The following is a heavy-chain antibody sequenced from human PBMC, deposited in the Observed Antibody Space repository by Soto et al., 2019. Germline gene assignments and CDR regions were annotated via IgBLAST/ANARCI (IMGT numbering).Heavy chain of an antibody. J-gene: IGHJ4*02. D-gene: IGHD1-26*01. CDR1: ELTGRSND. CDR3: ARIRVSGDLLRYFDY. CDR2: IRRAGAR. V-gene: IGHV3-53*01. Sequence: GVSLRLSCAASELTGRSNDMSRGRQAPGKRLEWIPVIRRAGARYYPDSVKGQITISPDTCQNTLHLQPTRLRVDDPGVHYRARIRVSGDLLRYFDYWGQG.